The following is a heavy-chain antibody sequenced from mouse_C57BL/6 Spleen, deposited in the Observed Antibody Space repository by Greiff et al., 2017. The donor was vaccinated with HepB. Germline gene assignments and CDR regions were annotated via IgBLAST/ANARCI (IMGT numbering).Heavy chain of an antibody. CDR3: ARSETLLFDY. J-gene: IGHJ2*01. V-gene: IGHV3-6*01. CDR1: GYSITSGYY. Sequence: EVKLMESGPGLVKPSQSLSLTCSVTGYSITSGYYWNWIRQFPGNKLEWMGYISYDGSNNYNPSLKNRISITRDTSKNQFFLKLNSVTTEDTATYYCARSETLLFDYWGQGTTLTVSS. CDR2: ISYDGSN.